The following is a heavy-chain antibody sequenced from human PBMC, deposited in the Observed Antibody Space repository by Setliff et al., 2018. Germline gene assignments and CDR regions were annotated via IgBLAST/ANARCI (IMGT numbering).Heavy chain of an antibody. Sequence: GGSLRLSCTASGLSYSNDWVSWVRQAPGKGLECVAFIRYDGSNKYYADSVKGRFTIFRDNSKNTLYLQMSSLRADDTAMYYCARFACNGGSCYLSASDYWGQGTLVTVSS. D-gene: IGHD2-15*01. CDR1: GLSYSNDW. J-gene: IGHJ4*02. V-gene: IGHV3-30*02. CDR3: ARFACNGGSCYLSASDY. CDR2: IRYDGSNK.